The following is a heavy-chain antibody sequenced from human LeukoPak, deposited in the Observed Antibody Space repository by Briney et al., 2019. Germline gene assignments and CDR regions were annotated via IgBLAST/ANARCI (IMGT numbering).Heavy chain of an antibody. J-gene: IGHJ4*02. CDR2: IYPGDSDT. CDR3: ATPPPRYDSSGFYLNY. Sequence: GESLKISCKGSGYSFTSFWISWVRQMPGKGLEWMGFIYPGDSDTRYSPSFQGQVTISVDKSISTAYLQWSSLKASDTAMYYCATPPPRYDSSGFYLNYWGQGTLVTVSS. D-gene: IGHD3-22*01. CDR1: GYSFTSFW. V-gene: IGHV5-51*01.